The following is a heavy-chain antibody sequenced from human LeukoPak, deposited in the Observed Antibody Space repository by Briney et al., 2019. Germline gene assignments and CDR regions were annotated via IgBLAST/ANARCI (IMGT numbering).Heavy chain of an antibody. J-gene: IGHJ4*02. CDR2: ISSSSSYI. D-gene: IGHD5-18*01. V-gene: IGHV3-21*01. Sequence: GGSLRLSCAASGFTFSSYSMNWVRQAPGKGLEWVSSISSSSSYIYYADSVKGRFTISRDNAKNSLYLQMNSLRAEDTAVYYCARDREGGYSYGVLDYWGQGTLVTVSS. CDR3: ARDREGGYSYGVLDY. CDR1: GFTFSSYS.